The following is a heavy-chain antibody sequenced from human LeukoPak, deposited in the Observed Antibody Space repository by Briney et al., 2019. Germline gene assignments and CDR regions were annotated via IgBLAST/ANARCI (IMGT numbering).Heavy chain of an antibody. CDR3: ARERVYYDFWSGYRAPRRCWIDY. V-gene: IGHV1-2*02. Sequence: ASVKVSCKVSGYTLTELSMHWVRQAPGQGLEWMGWINPNSGGTNYAQKFQGRVTMTRDTSISTAYMELSRLRSDDTAVYYCARERVYYDFWSGYRAPRRCWIDYWGQGTLVTVSS. D-gene: IGHD3-3*01. J-gene: IGHJ4*02. CDR1: GYTLTELS. CDR2: INPNSGGT.